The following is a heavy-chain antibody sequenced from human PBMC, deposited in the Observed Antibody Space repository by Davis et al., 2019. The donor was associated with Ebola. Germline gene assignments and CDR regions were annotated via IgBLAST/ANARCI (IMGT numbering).Heavy chain of an antibody. CDR1: GGTFSSYD. D-gene: IGHD3-10*01. V-gene: IGHV1-8*02. Sequence: ASVKVSCKASGGTFSSYDINWVRQAPGQGLEWMGWMNPNSGNTGSAQKFQGRVTMTRNTSIGTAYMELSSLRSEDTAVYYCARAPTWSEINYYCFDYWGQGTLVTVSS. CDR2: MNPNSGNT. CDR3: ARAPTWSEINYYCFDY. J-gene: IGHJ4*02.